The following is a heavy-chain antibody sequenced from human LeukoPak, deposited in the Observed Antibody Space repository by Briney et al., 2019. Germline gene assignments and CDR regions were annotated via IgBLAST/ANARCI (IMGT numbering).Heavy chain of an antibody. J-gene: IGHJ6*02. V-gene: IGHV1-2*06. CDR3: ARQTTVTTEGYYYGMDV. D-gene: IGHD4-17*01. CDR2: INPNSGGT. Sequence: APVKVSCKASGYTFTGHHIHWVRQAPGQGLEWMGRINPNSGGTNYAQKFQGRVTMTRDTSISTAYMELSRLRSDDTAVYYCARQTTVTTEGYYYGMDVWGQGTTVTVSS. CDR1: GYTFTGHH.